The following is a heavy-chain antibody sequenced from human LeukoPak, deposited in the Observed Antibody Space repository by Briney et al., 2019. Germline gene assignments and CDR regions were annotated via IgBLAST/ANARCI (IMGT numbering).Heavy chain of an antibody. CDR1: GFTFSNYA. CDR2: LRGDGET. D-gene: IGHD1-1*01. V-gene: IGHV3-23*01. CDR3: AKASRVSNADAVL. J-gene: IGHJ4*02. Sequence: PGGSLRLSCAASGFTFSNYAMSWVRRAPARGLEWVSSLRGDGETFYADSVKGRFTLSRDNSRNTVYLQLNNLRVEDTAVYYCAKASRVSNADAVLWGQGTLVTVSS.